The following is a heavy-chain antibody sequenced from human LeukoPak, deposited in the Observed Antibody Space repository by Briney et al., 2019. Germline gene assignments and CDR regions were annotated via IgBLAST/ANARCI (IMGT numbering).Heavy chain of an antibody. V-gene: IGHV4-34*01. CDR3: ARFYYYGSGSYSAPYWCFDL. CDR2: INHSGST. Sequence: SETLSLTCAVYGGSFSGYYWSWIRQPPGKGLEWIGEINHSGSTNYNPSLKSRVTISVDTSKNQFSLKLSSVTAADTAVYYCARFYYYGSGSYSAPYWCFDLWGRGTLVTVSS. J-gene: IGHJ2*01. D-gene: IGHD3-10*01. CDR1: GGSFSGYY.